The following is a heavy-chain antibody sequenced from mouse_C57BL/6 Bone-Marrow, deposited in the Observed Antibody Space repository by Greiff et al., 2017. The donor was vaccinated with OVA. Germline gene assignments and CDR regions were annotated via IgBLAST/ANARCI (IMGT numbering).Heavy chain of an antibody. CDR3: ARDRSYYYGSREFAY. D-gene: IGHD1-1*01. CDR2: ISDGGSYT. CDR1: GFTFSSYA. J-gene: IGHJ3*01. Sequence: EVQLVESGGGLVKPGGSLKLSCAASGFTFSSYAMSWVRQTPEKRLEWVATISDGGSYTYYPDNVKGRFTISRDNAKNNLYLQMSHLKSEDTAMYYCARDRSYYYGSREFAYWGQGTLVTVSA. V-gene: IGHV5-4*01.